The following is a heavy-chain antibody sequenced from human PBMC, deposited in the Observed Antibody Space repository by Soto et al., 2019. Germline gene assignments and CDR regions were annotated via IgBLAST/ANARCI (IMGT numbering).Heavy chain of an antibody. CDR2: IYYSGST. D-gene: IGHD2-21*02. V-gene: IGHV4-59*01. CDR1: GGSINSYY. CDR3: ARVTFGGDCYTPQYWYFDL. J-gene: IGHJ2*01. Sequence: QVQLQESGPGLVKPSETLSLTCSVSGGSINSYYWSWIRQPPGKGLEWIGYIYYSGSTNYNPSLKSRVTISVDTCKNQFSLKLGSVPAADSAVYDCARVTFGGDCYTPQYWYFDLWGRGTLDTVSS.